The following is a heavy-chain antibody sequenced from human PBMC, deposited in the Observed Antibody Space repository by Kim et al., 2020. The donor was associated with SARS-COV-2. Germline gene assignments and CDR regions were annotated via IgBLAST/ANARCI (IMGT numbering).Heavy chain of an antibody. CDR2: ISSSSSYI. D-gene: IGHD4-17*01. CDR3: ARDRVTTWTIPYYYYGMDV. CDR1: GFTFSSYS. J-gene: IGHJ6*02. V-gene: IGHV3-21*01. Sequence: GGSLRLSCAASGFTFSSYSMNWVRQAPGKGLEWVSSISSSSSYIYYADSVKGRFTISRDNAKNSLYLQMNSLRAEDTAVYYCARDRVTTWTIPYYYYGMDVGPQGTTVTVSS.